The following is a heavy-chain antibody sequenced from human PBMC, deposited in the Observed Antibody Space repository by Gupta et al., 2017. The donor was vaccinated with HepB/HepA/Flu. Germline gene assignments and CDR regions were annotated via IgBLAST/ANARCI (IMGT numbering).Heavy chain of an antibody. CDR3: ATVECSSTSCHPVNAFDI. Sequence: QVQLVQSGAEVKKPGASVKVPCKVSGYTLTALSMHWVRQAPGKGLEWMGGFDPEDGETIYAQKFQGRVTMTEDTSTDTAYMELSSLRSEDTAVYYCATVECSSTSCHPVNAFDIWGQGTMVTGAS. CDR1: GYTLTALS. D-gene: IGHD2-2*01. V-gene: IGHV1-24*01. J-gene: IGHJ3*02. CDR2: FDPEDGET.